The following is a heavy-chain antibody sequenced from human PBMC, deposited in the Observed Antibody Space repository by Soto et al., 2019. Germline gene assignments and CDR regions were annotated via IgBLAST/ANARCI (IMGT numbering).Heavy chain of an antibody. CDR1: GFTFSNAW. D-gene: IGHD3-9*01. V-gene: IGHV3-15*01. CDR2: IKSKTDGGTT. CDR3: TTDLTYDILTGYAFDI. J-gene: IGHJ3*02. Sequence: GGSLRLSCAASGFTFSNAWMSWVHQAPGKGLEWVGRIKSKTDGGTTDYAAPVKGRFTISRDDSKNTLYLQMNSLKTEDTAVYYCTTDLTYDILTGYAFDIWGQGTMVTVSS.